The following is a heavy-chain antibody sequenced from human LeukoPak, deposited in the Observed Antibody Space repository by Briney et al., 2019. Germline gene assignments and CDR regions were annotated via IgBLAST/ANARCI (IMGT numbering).Heavy chain of an antibody. V-gene: IGHV4-4*09. CDR1: GGSISSYY. D-gene: IGHD3-22*01. Sequence: PSETLSLTCTVSGGSISSYYWSWIRQPPGKGLEWIGYIYTSGSTNYNPSLKSRVTISVDTSKNQFSLKLSSVTAADTAVYYCARTNYYDSSGYPYYFDYWGQGTLVTVSS. CDR2: IYTSGST. CDR3: ARTNYYDSSGYPYYFDY. J-gene: IGHJ4*02.